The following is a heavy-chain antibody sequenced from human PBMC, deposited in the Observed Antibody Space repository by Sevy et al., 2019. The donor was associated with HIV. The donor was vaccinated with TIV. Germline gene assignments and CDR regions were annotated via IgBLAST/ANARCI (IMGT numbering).Heavy chain of an antibody. Sequence: SETLSLTCTVTGGSISSSYWSWIRQPPWKGLEWIGNIFESGSTNYNPSLKSRVTISLDTSKSHYSLNLNSVTAADTAVYYCARHGAYGDYVPNDPPLDYWGRGILVTVFS. D-gene: IGHD4-17*01. V-gene: IGHV4-59*08. J-gene: IGHJ4*01. CDR2: IFESGST. CDR1: GGSISSSY. CDR3: ARHGAYGDYVPNDPPLDY.